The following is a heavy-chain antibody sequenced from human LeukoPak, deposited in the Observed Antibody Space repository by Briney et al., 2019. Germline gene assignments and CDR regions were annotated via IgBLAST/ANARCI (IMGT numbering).Heavy chain of an antibody. CDR2: INSDRTST. CDR1: GFTFSTYW. D-gene: IGHD2-8*01. V-gene: IGHV3-74*01. Sequence: PGGSLRLSCAASGFTFSTYWMHGVGQAPGKGLLWVARINSDRTSTSYADSVKGRFTISRDNAKNRLYLQMNSLRAEDTAVYYCARTNGYWGQGTLVTVSS. CDR3: ARTNGY. J-gene: IGHJ4*02.